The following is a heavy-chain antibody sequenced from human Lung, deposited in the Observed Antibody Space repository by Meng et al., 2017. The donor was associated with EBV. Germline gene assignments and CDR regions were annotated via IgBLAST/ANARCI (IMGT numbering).Heavy chain of an antibody. V-gene: IGHV6-1*01. J-gene: IGHJ2*01. Sequence: QLQQAGPGLVKPSPTLSLTCFISGDSVSSSSAAWTWIRQSPSRGLEWLGRTYYRSKWYNDYAVFVKSRITINPDTSKNQFSLQLNSVTPEDTAVYYCARGATSVFDLWGRGTLVTVSS. CDR3: ARGATSVFDL. CDR2: TYYRSKWYN. CDR1: GDSVSSSSAA.